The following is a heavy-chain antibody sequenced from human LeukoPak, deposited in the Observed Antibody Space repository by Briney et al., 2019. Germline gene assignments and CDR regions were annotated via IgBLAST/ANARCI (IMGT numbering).Heavy chain of an antibody. CDR2: IYYSGST. Sequence: SETLSLTCSVSGGAMTSYYWSWIRQPPGKGLEWIGYIYYSGSTNYNPSLKSRVTISIDTSKNQFSLKLSSVTAADTAVYYCARDLRRVTTGTTWGFYYYYYMDVWGKGTTVTISS. CDR3: ARDLRRVTTGTTWGFYYYYYMDV. CDR1: GGAMTSYY. D-gene: IGHD1-1*01. J-gene: IGHJ6*03. V-gene: IGHV4-59*01.